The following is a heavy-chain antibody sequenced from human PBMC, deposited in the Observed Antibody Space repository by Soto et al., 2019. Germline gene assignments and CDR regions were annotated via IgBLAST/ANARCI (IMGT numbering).Heavy chain of an antibody. D-gene: IGHD3-9*01. Sequence: PGESLKISCKGSGYSFTSYCIGWVRQMPGKGLEWIGIIYPGDSDTRYSPSFQGQVTISADKSISTAYLQWSSLKASDTAMYYCARHSYYDILTGYYTYYYGMDVWGQGTTVTVSS. CDR1: GYSFTSYC. CDR3: ARHSYYDILTGYYTYYYGMDV. CDR2: IYPGDSDT. V-gene: IGHV5-51*01. J-gene: IGHJ6*02.